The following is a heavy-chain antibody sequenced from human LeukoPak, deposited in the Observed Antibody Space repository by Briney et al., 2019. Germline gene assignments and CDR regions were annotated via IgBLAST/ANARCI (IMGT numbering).Heavy chain of an antibody. Sequence: GGSLRLSCAASGFTFSSYWMHWVRQAPGKGLVWVSRINSGGSSTNYAYSVKGRFTISRDNSKNTLYLQMNSLRAEDTAVYYCAMYYDFWSGYPYQGKGRDYWGQGTLVTVSS. D-gene: IGHD3-3*01. J-gene: IGHJ4*02. V-gene: IGHV3-74*01. CDR3: AMYYDFWSGYPYQGKGRDY. CDR1: GFTFSSYW. CDR2: INSGGSST.